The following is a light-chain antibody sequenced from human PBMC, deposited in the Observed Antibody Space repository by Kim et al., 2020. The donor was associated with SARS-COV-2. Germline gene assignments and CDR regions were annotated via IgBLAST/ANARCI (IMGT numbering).Light chain of an antibody. V-gene: IGKV3-20*01. CDR1: QSVNAGY. CDR2: GAS. J-gene: IGKJ5*01. CDR3: QQYVASPIT. Sequence: SPGERATRSCRASQSVNAGYLNWYQQKPGQAPRLLIYGASSRATGIPDRFSGTGSGTDFTLTISRLESEDFAVYYCQQYVASPITFGQGTRLEIK.